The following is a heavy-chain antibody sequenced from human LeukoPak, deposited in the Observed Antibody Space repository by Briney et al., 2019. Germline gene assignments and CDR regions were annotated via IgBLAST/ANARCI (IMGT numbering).Heavy chain of an antibody. D-gene: IGHD3-22*01. J-gene: IGHJ4*02. CDR1: GYPISSGYY. V-gene: IGHV4-38-2*02. Sequence: SETLSLTCTVSGYPISSGYYWGWIRQPPGKGLEWIGSIYHSGSTYYNPSLKSRVTISVDTSKNQFSLKLSSVTAADTAVYYCARHLENHYDSSGPILPWGQGTLVTVSS. CDR2: IYHSGST. CDR3: ARHLENHYDSSGPILP.